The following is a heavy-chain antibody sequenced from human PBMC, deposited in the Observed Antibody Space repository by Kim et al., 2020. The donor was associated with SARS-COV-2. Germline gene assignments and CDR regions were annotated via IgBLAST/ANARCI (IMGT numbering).Heavy chain of an antibody. CDR1: GGSFSGYY. CDR2: INHSGST. V-gene: IGHV4-34*01. Sequence: SETLSLTCAVYGGSFSGYYWSWIRQPPGKGLEWIGEINHSGSTNYNPSLKSRVTISVDTSKNQFSLKLSSVTAADTAVYYCAIAGDYDSSGYALPLGYWGRGTLVTVSS. J-gene: IGHJ4*02. D-gene: IGHD3-22*01. CDR3: AIAGDYDSSGYALPLGY.